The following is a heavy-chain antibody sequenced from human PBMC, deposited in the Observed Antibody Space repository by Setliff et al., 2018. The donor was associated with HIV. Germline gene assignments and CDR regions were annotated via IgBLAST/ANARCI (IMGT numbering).Heavy chain of an antibody. D-gene: IGHD3-10*01. V-gene: IGHV1-2*04. CDR2: INPYSGGT. CDR3: VREVRAVYKGPLWFGQSDPRPDTFDI. CDR1: GYTFSNFG. Sequence: ASVKVSCKSSGYTFSNFGVSWVRQAPGQGVEWMGWINPYSGGTNYAQNFQGWVTMTRDTSITTAYMELSRLTSDDTALYFCVREVRAVYKGPLWFGQSDPRPDTFDIWGQGTMVTVSS. J-gene: IGHJ3*02.